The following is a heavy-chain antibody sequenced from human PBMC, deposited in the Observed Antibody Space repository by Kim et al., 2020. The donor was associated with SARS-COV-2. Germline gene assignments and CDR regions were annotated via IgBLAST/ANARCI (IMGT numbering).Heavy chain of an antibody. D-gene: IGHD2-8*01. CDR3: ANGDYFYGMDV. V-gene: IGHV1-69*01. J-gene: IGHJ6*02. Sequence: NYAQKVQGRVTITADESTGTAYMGLSSLRSEDTAVYYCANGDYFYGMDVWGQGTTVTVSS.